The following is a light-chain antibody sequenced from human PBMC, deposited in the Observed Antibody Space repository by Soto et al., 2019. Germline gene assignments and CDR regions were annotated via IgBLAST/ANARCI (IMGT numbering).Light chain of an antibody. Sequence: EIVLTQSPGTLSLSPGERATLSCRACQSVSRTYLAWYQQTPGQAPRLLIYGASNSATGVPDRFSGSGSGTDFTPTISGLEPEDFAEYYCQQYDRSPFTFGQGTLLEIK. CDR1: QSVSRTY. J-gene: IGKJ5*01. CDR2: GAS. CDR3: QQYDRSPFT. V-gene: IGKV3-20*01.